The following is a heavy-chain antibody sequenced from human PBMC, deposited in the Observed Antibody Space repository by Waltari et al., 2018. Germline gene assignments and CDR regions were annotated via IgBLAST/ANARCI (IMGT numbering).Heavy chain of an antibody. D-gene: IGHD3-3*01. V-gene: IGHV7-4-1*02. J-gene: IGHJ4*02. CDR1: GYIVTSNS. CDR3: ARGHDFWSGYQNALDY. CDR2: INPNTGTP. Sequence: QVQLVQSGSELKKPGASVKVSCKASGYIVTSNSINWVRQAPGQGLEWMGWINPNTGTPMYAQGFTERFVFSLDTSVTTAYLQITSLKAEDTAIYYCARGHDFWSGYQNALDYWGQGTLVTVSS.